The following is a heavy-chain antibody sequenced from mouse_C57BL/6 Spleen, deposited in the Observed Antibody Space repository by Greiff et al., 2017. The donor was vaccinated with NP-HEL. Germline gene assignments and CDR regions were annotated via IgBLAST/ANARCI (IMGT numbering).Heavy chain of an antibody. CDR2: IYPGDGDT. CDR1: GYAFSSSW. CDR3: APFITTVGYYLDY. Sequence: VQLQQSGPELVKPGASVKISCKASGYAFSSSWMNWVKQRPGKGLEWIGRIYPGDGDTNYNGKFKGKATLTADKSSSTAYMQLSSLTSEDSAVYFCAPFITTVGYYLDYWGQGTTLTVSS. V-gene: IGHV1-82*01. J-gene: IGHJ2*01. D-gene: IGHD1-1*01.